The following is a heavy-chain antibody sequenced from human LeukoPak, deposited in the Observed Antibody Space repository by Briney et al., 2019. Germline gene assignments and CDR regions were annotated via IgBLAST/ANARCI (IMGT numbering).Heavy chain of an antibody. Sequence: SETLCLTCTVSSGPIYSYYWSWIRQPAGKGLEWIGRLYPSVGTNYNPSLKSRVTMSVDTSKNQFALKLSAVTAADTAVYFCARLKFYDSTGYSPGHYMDVWGKGITVTVSS. D-gene: IGHD3-22*01. CDR2: LYPSVGT. CDR1: SGPIYSYY. J-gene: IGHJ6*03. CDR3: ARLKFYDSTGYSPGHYMDV. V-gene: IGHV4-4*07.